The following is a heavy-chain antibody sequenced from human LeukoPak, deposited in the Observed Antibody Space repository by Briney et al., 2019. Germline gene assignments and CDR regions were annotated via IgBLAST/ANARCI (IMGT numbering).Heavy chain of an antibody. CDR2: IYYSGST. J-gene: IGHJ3*02. CDR3: VTYCSSTSCYTDAFDI. CDR1: GGSISSGDYY. V-gene: IGHV4-30-4*01. D-gene: IGHD2-2*02. Sequence: PSETLSLTCTVSGGSISSGDYYWSWIRQPPGKGLEWIGYIYYSGSTYYNPSLKSRVIISVDTSKNQFSLKLSSVTAADTAVYYCVTYCSSTSCYTDAFDIWGQGTMVTVSS.